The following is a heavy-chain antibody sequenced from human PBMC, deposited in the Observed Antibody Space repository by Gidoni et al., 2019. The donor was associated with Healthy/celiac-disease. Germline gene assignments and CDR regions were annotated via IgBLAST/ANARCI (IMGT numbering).Heavy chain of an antibody. CDR1: GFTFSRSG. CDR2: ISYDGSNK. D-gene: IGHD2-15*01. V-gene: IGHV3-30*18. CDR3: AKPHSPYCSGGSCYSGCFDY. Sequence: QVQLVESGGGVVQPGRSLRLSCAASGFTFSRSGMHWVRQAPGKGLEWVAVISYDGSNKYYADSVKGRFTISRDNSKNTLYLQMNSLRAEDTAVYYCAKPHSPYCSGGSCYSGCFDYWGQGTLVTVSS. J-gene: IGHJ4*02.